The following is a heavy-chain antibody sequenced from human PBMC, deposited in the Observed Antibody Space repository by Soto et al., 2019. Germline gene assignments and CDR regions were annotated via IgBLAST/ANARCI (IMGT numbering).Heavy chain of an antibody. CDR3: AKDRYFDSYYLDS. J-gene: IGHJ4*02. V-gene: IGHV4-59*01. CDR2: IYDTGST. CDR1: GSDITTYY. Sequence: SETLSLTCTVSGSDITTYYWSWLRQSPGKGLEWIGHIYDTGSTTYNPSLKSRVTISVDTSNKQFSLRLTSLRPEDTATYYCAKDRYFDSYYLDSWGQGTLVTVSS. D-gene: IGHD3-9*01.